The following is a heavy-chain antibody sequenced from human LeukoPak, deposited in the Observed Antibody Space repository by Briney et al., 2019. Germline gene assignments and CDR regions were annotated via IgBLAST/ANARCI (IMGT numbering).Heavy chain of an antibody. D-gene: IGHD4-17*01. V-gene: IGHV4-34*01. CDR3: ALSTTRVTTRTLDY. CDR1: GGSFSDYF. CDR2: INRSGTT. Sequence: SETLSLTYAVYGGSFSDYFWSWIRQPPGKGLEWIGEINRSGTTKYNPSLESRVTISVDTSKRQSSLKLSSVTAADTAVYYCALSTTRVTTRTLDYWGQGTLVTVSS. J-gene: IGHJ4*02.